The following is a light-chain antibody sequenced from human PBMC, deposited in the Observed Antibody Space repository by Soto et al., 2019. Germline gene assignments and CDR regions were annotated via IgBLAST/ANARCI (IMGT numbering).Light chain of an antibody. CDR1: QSVSSN. V-gene: IGKV3-20*01. CDR3: QQFSSYPLT. CDR2: GAS. J-gene: IGKJ4*01. Sequence: EIVMTQSPATLSVSPGEGATLSWSASQSVSSNLAWYQQKPGQAPRLLIYGASSRATGIPDRFSGGGSGTDFTLTISRLEPEDFAVYYCQQFSSYPLTFGGGTKVDIK.